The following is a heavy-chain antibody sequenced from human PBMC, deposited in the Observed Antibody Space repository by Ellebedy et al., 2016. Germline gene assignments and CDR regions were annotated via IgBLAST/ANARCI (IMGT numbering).Heavy chain of an antibody. CDR3: ARLDYDSSGYYGDYFDY. D-gene: IGHD3-22*01. CDR1: GGSISSGGYY. J-gene: IGHJ4*02. V-gene: IGHV4-31*03. Sequence: LRLSXTVSGGSISSGGYYWSWIRQHPGKGLEWIGYIYYSGSTYYNPSLKSRVTISVDTSKNQFSLKLSSVTAADTAVCYCARLDYDSSGYYGDYFDYWGQGTLVTVSS. CDR2: IYYSGST.